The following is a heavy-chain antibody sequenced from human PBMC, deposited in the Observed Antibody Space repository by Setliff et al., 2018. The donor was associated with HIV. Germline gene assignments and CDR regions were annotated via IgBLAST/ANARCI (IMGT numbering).Heavy chain of an antibody. D-gene: IGHD6-13*01. V-gene: IGHV4-4*07. CDR2: IFGSGTT. CDR1: TDSISNFH. Sequence: PSETLSLTCSVSTDSISNFHWGWMRQPAGKGLEWIGRIFGSGTTHYNPSLKSRVTMSIDTSKNQFSLKLTSVTAADTAVYYCASAFRMTATGYPWGQGTLVTVSS. CDR3: ASAFRMTATGYP. J-gene: IGHJ5*02.